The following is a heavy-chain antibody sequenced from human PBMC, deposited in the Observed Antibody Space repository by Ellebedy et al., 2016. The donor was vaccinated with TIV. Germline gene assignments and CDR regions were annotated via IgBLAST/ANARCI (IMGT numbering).Heavy chain of an antibody. CDR1: GGTFSSYT. CDR3: ARDRGVYGYYFEY. J-gene: IGHJ4*02. D-gene: IGHD3-10*01. CDR2: IIPVFGTA. V-gene: IGHV1-69*06. Sequence: SVKVSCXASGGTFSSYTISWVRQAPGQGLEWMGGIIPVFGTANYAQKFQGRVTMTADTSTSTAYMELSSLRSEDTAVYYCARDRGVYGYYFEYWGQGTLVTVSS.